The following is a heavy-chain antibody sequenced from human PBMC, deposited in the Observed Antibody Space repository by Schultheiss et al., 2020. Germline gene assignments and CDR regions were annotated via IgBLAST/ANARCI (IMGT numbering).Heavy chain of an antibody. CDR1: GFTFSSYG. D-gene: IGHD6-25*01. J-gene: IGHJ4*02. Sequence: LSLTCAASGFTFSSYGFHWVRQAPGKGLEWVAVIWYDGSKKYYADSVMGRFTISRDSSKNTVYLQMNSLRAEDTAVYYCARDPERSPEYWGQGTLVTVSS. V-gene: IGHV3-33*01. CDR2: IWYDGSKK. CDR3: ARDPERSPEY.